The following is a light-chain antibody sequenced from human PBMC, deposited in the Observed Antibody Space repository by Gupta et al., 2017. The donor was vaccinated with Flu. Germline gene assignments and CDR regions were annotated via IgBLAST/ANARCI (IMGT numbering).Light chain of an antibody. CDR1: GSDIGAKNY. J-gene: IGLJ3*02. CDR3: SSYTYTSTLWL. V-gene: IGLV2-14*01. CDR2: EVS. Sequence: QPALTQPASVSGSPGPAVTISCTGTGSDIGAKNYVSWHQHHPGKAPKLIIYEVSNRPSGVSNRFSGSKSGSTASLTISGLQAEDEADYYCSSYTYTSTLWLFGGGTKLTVL.